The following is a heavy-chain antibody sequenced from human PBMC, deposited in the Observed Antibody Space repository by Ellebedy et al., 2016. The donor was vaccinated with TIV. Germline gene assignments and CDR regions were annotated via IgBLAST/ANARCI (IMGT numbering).Heavy chain of an antibody. Sequence: AASVKVSCKASGYSFTSYGISWVRQAPGQGLEWMGWISAYNGNTNYAQKLQGRVTMTTDTSTSTAYMELRSLRSDDTAVYYCARTHYRFGIIDYLDYWGQGTLVTVSS. CDR3: ARTHYRFGIIDYLDY. V-gene: IGHV1-18*01. CDR1: GYSFTSYG. CDR2: ISAYNGNT. J-gene: IGHJ4*02. D-gene: IGHD3-10*01.